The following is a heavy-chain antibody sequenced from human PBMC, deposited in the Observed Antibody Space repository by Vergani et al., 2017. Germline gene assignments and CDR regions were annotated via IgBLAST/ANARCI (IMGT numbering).Heavy chain of an antibody. J-gene: IGHJ3*02. Sequence: QVQLQESGPGLVKPSETLSLTCTVSGGPISSYYWSWIRQPPGKGLEWIGYIYYSGSTNYNPALKGRVTISVDTSKNQFSLKLSSVTAADTAVYYCARDRGLRYYAFDIWGQGTMVTVSS. V-gene: IGHV4-59*01. CDR2: IYYSGST. D-gene: IGHD4-17*01. CDR1: GGPISSYY. CDR3: ARDRGLRYYAFDI.